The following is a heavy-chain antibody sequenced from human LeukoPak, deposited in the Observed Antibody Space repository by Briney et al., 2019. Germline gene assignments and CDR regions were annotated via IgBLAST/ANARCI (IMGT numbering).Heavy chain of an antibody. CDR3: ARETPDYGGNGGNFDY. CDR2: INPNSGGT. CDR1: GGTFSSYA. D-gene: IGHD4-23*01. V-gene: IGHV1-2*02. J-gene: IGHJ4*02. Sequence: GASVKVSCKASGGTFSSYAISWVRQAPGQGLEWMGWINPNSGGTNYAQKFQGRVTMTRDTSISTAYMELSRLRSDDTAVYYCARETPDYGGNGGNFDYWGQGTLVTVS.